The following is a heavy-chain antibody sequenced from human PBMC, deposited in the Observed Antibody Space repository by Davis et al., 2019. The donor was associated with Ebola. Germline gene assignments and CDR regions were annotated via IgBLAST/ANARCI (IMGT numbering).Heavy chain of an antibody. D-gene: IGHD2-15*01. J-gene: IGHJ5*02. CDR1: GYIFTSYD. Sequence: ASVKVSCKASGYIFTSYDINWVRQAPGQGLEWMGMINPSGGSTSYAQKFQGRVTMTRDTSTSTVYMELSSLRSEDTAVYYCARASIRYCSGGSCYSVPPGNWFDPWGQGTLVTVSS. CDR2: INPSGGST. V-gene: IGHV1-46*01. CDR3: ARASIRYCSGGSCYSVPPGNWFDP.